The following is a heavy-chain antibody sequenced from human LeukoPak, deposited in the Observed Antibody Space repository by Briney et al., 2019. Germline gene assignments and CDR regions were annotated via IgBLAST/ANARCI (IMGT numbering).Heavy chain of an antibody. V-gene: IGHV5-51*01. D-gene: IGHD3-10*01. CDR1: GYSFTNYW. CDR2: IYPDDSDT. J-gene: IGHJ4*02. CDR3: ARSGLRGVILDY. Sequence: GESLKISCKGSGYSFTNYWIGWVRQVPGKGLEWMGIIYPDDSDTRYSPSFQGQVTMSADFSTAYLQWSSLKASDTAIYYCARSGLRGVILDYWGQGTLVTVSS.